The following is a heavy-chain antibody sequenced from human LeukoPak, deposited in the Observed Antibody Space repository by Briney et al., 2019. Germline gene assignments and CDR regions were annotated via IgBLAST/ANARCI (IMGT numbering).Heavy chain of an antibody. V-gene: IGHV3-23*01. CDR3: AKDRRIAVAGIFDP. J-gene: IGHJ5*02. CDR1: GFTFSNYF. Sequence: QTGGSLRLSCAASGFTFSNYFMSWIRQAPGKGLEWVSAISGSGSSTYHADSVKGRFTISRDNSKKMLYLEMNSLRAEDTAVYYCAKDRRIAVAGIFDPWGQGTLVTVSS. D-gene: IGHD6-19*01. CDR2: ISGSGSST.